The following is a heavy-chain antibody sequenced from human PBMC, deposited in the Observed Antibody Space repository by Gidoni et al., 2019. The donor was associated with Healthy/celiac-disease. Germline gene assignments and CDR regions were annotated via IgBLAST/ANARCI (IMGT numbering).Heavy chain of an antibody. V-gene: IGHV3-48*01. CDR1: GFTFSSYS. J-gene: IGHJ3*01. Sequence: EVQLVESGGGLVQPGGSLRLSCAASGFTFSSYSMNWVRQAPGKGLEWVSYISSSSSTIYYADSVRGRFSISRDNAKNSLYLQMNSLRVEDTAAYYCARDVGYAFDVWGQGTMVTVSS. CDR3: ARDVGYAFDV. CDR2: ISSSSSTI.